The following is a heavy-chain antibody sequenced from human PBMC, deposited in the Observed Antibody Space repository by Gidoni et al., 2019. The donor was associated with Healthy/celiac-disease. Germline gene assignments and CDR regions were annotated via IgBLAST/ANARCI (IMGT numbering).Heavy chain of an antibody. CDR3: ARGILTYSSSWYPLYYYGMDV. CDR2: INSDGSST. D-gene: IGHD6-13*01. V-gene: IGHV3-74*01. Sequence: EVQLVESGGGLVQPGGSLRLSCAASGFTFIRSWMPWVRQAPGKGLVWVSRINSDGSSTSYADSVKGRFTISRDNAKNTLYLQMNSLRAEDTAVYYCARGILTYSSSWYPLYYYGMDVWGQGTTVTVSS. CDR1: GFTFIRSW. J-gene: IGHJ6*02.